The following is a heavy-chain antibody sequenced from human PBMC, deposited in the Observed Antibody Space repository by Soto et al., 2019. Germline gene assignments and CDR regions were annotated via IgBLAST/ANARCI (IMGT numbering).Heavy chain of an antibody. Sequence: ASVKVSCKASGYTFTGYYMHWVRPAPGQGLEWMGWINPNSGGTNYAQKFQGRVTMTRDTSTSTAYMELSRLRSDDTAVYYCARLNYLYCPNGVCYTEWFDPWGQGTLVTVSS. CDR3: ARLNYLYCPNGVCYTEWFDP. D-gene: IGHD2-8*01. CDR2: INPNSGGT. CDR1: GYTFTGYY. J-gene: IGHJ5*02. V-gene: IGHV1-2*02.